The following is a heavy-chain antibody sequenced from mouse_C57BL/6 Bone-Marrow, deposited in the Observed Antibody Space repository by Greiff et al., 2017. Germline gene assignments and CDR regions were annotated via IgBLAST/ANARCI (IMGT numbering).Heavy chain of an antibody. V-gene: IGHV14-3*01. J-gene: IGHJ3*01. CDR3: AEPIYYYGSSYTGFAY. CDR1: GFNIKNTY. D-gene: IGHD1-1*01. CDR2: IDPANGNT. Sequence: EVMLVESVAELVRPGASVKLSCTASGFNIKNTYMHWVKQRPEQGLEWIGRIDPANGNTKYAPKFQGKATITADTSSNTAYLQLSSLTSEDTAIYYCAEPIYYYGSSYTGFAYWGQGTLVTVCA.